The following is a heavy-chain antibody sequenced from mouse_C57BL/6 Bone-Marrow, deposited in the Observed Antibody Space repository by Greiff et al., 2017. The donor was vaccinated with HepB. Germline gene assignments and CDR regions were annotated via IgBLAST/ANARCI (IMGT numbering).Heavy chain of an antibody. V-gene: IGHV1-4*01. CDR3: ARGGAMDY. Sequence: VKLVESGAELARPGASVKMSCKASGYTFTSYTMHWVKQRPGQGLEWIGYINPSSGYTKYNQKFKDKATLTADKSSSTAYMQLSSLTSEDSAVYYCARGGAMDYWGQGTSVTVSS. J-gene: IGHJ4*01. CDR1: GYTFTSYT. CDR2: INPSSGYT.